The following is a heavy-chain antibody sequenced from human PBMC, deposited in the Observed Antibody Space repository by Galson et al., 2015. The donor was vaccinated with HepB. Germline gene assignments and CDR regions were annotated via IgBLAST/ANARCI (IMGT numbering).Heavy chain of an antibody. CDR2: ISYDGSNK. CDR1: GFTFSSYA. Sequence: SLRLSCAASGFTFSSYAMHWVRQAPGKGLEWVAVISYDGSNKYYADSVKGRFTISRDNSKNTLYLQMNSLRAEDTAVYYCARDRGFGERLVDYWGQGTLVTVSS. CDR3: ARDRGFGERLVDY. J-gene: IGHJ4*02. D-gene: IGHD3-10*01. V-gene: IGHV3-30-3*01.